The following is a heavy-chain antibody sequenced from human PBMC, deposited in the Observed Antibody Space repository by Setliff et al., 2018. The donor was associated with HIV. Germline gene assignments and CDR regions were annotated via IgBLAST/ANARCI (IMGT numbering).Heavy chain of an antibody. V-gene: IGHV5-51*01. J-gene: IGHJ1*01. CDR3: ATSDFGGNSGHFQH. Sequence: PGESLKISCQGLGYSFSSYWIGWARQTPGKGLEWLGIIYPSDSDARYSPSFQGQVTISVDKAISTAYLQWSSLKASDTAIYYCATSDFGGNSGHFQHWGQGTLVTVSS. D-gene: IGHD2-21*02. CDR1: GYSFSSYW. CDR2: IYPSDSDA.